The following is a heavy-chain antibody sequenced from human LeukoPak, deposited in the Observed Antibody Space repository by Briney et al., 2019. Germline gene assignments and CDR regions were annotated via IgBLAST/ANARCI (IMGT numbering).Heavy chain of an antibody. V-gene: IGHV3-21*01. Sequence: GGSLRLSCAASGFIFSTYSMNWVRQAPGKGLEWVSSISSSSTYIYYADSLKGRFTISRDNAKKSLYLQMNSLRVEDTAVYYCARDPNSYYDSSGYYYWGQGTLVAVSS. CDR1: GFIFSTYS. CDR2: ISSSSTYI. J-gene: IGHJ4*02. D-gene: IGHD3-22*01. CDR3: ARDPNSYYDSSGYYY.